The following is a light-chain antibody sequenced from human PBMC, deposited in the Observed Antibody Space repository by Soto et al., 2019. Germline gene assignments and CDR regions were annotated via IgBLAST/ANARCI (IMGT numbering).Light chain of an antibody. V-gene: IGKV3-15*01. CDR1: QSVRSN. J-gene: IGKJ5*01. CDR3: QHYQSRPIT. CDR2: GAS. Sequence: EIVMTQSPATLCASPGERATLSCRASQSVRSNLAWYQQKPGQAPRLLIYGASTRATGIPARFSGSGSGTEFTLTISRVEPEDFAMYYCQHYQSRPITNGRGTRLEIK.